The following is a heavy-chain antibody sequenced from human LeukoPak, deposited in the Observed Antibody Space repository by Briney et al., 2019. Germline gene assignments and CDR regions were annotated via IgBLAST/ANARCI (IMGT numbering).Heavy chain of an antibody. J-gene: IGHJ4*02. Sequence: GGSLRLSCAASGFTFDDYGMSWVRQAPGKGLEWVSGINWNGGSTGYADSVKGRFTISRDNAKNSLYLQMNSLKTEDTAVYYCSGDSSGSGDFDYWGQGTLVTVSS. D-gene: IGHD3-22*01. CDR2: INWNGGST. CDR1: GFTFDDYG. CDR3: SGDSSGSGDFDY. V-gene: IGHV3-20*04.